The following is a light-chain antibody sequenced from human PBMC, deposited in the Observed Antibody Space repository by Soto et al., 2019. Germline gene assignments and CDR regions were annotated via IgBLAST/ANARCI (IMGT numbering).Light chain of an antibody. CDR3: QQYGSSSWT. J-gene: IGKJ1*01. Sequence: EIVLTRSPGTLSWSPGERATLSCRASQSVSRTYLAWCQQKAGKAPRLLIYGASTRATGIPERFRGSGSGTDFTLTISRLEPEDFAVYYCQQYGSSSWTFGQGTKVDIK. CDR2: GAS. V-gene: IGKV3-20*01. CDR1: QSVSRTY.